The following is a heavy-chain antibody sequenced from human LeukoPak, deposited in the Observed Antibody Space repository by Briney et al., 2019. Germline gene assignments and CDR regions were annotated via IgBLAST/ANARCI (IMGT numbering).Heavy chain of an antibody. J-gene: IGHJ4*02. CDR2: ISGSGSTI. V-gene: IGHV3-11*04. Sequence: GGSLRLSCAASGFSFSVHYMSWIRQAPGKGLEWVSYISGSGSTIYYADSVKGRFTISRDNAKNSLYLQMHSLRAEDTAVYYCATPISLAATIDYWGQGTLVTVSS. D-gene: IGHD6-19*01. CDR1: GFSFSVHY. CDR3: ATPISLAATIDY.